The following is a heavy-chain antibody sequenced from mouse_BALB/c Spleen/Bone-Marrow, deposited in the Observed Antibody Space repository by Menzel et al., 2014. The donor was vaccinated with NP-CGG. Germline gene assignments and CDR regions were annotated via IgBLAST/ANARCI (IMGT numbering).Heavy chain of an antibody. CDR2: INPSNGGT. J-gene: IGHJ3*01. CDR3: TRGLRAWFAY. Sequence: QVQLQQSGAELVKPGASVKLSCKASGYTFTSYYMYWVKQRPGQGLEWIGGINPSNGGTNFNEKFKSKATLTVDKSSSTAYMQLSSLTSEDSAVYYCTRGLRAWFAYWGQGTLVTVPA. CDR1: GYTFTSYY. V-gene: IGHV1S81*02. D-gene: IGHD3-1*01.